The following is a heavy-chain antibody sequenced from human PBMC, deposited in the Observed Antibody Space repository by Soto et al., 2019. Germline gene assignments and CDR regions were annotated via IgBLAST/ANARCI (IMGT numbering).Heavy chain of an antibody. V-gene: IGHV4-39*01. CDR2: IYYSGSL. CDR3: ARLYYGSGSLPSD. Sequence: PSETLSLTCAVSGGSISGSSYYWGWIRQPPGKGLEWIGSIYYSGSLYYNPSLKSRVTVSVDTSKNQFSLKLSSVTAADTAVYYCARLYYGSGSLPSDWGQGTLVTVSS. D-gene: IGHD3-10*01. CDR1: GGSISGSSYY. J-gene: IGHJ4*02.